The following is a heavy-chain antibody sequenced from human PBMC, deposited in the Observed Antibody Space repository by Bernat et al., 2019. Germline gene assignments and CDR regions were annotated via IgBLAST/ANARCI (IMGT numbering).Heavy chain of an antibody. D-gene: IGHD3-10*01. CDR3: AHAMVRGPPDY. V-gene: IGHV1-69*04. Sequence: QVQLVQSGAEVKKPGSSVKVSCKASGGTFSSYAISWVRQAPGQGLEWTGRIIPILGIANYAQKFQGRVTITADKSTSTAYMELSSLRSEDTAVYYCAHAMVRGPPDYWGQGTLVTVSS. J-gene: IGHJ4*02. CDR2: IIPILGIA. CDR1: GGTFSSYA.